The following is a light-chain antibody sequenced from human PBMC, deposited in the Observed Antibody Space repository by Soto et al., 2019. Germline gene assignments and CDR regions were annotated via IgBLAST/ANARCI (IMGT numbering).Light chain of an antibody. Sequence: EIVMTQSPATLSVSPGERATLSCRASQSVSSNLAWYQQKPGQAPRLLIYGASTRATGIPARFSGSGSVTEFTLTISSLQSEDFVVYYCQQYKDWPRGTFGQGTKLEIK. CDR2: GAS. J-gene: IGKJ2*02. CDR1: QSVSSN. CDR3: QQYKDWPRGT. V-gene: IGKV3-15*01.